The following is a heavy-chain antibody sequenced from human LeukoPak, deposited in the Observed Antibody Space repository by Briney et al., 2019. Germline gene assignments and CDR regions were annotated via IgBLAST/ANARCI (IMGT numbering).Heavy chain of an antibody. CDR2: INAGNGNT. D-gene: IGHD2-2*01. J-gene: IGHJ4*02. CDR3: AREGGDIVVVPAAMNY. Sequence: ASVKVSCRASGYTFTSYAMHWVRQAPGQRLEWMGWINAGNGNTKYSQKFQGRVTITRDKSASTAYMELSSLRSEDTAVYYCAREGGDIVVVPAAMNYWGQGTLVTVSS. V-gene: IGHV1-3*01. CDR1: GYTFTSYA.